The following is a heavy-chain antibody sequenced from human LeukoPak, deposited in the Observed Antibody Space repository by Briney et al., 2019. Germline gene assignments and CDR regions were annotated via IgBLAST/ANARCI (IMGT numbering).Heavy chain of an antibody. CDR3: ARGRGYCSSTSCYTVFDY. J-gene: IGHJ4*02. Sequence: PSETLSLTCTVSGGSISSYYWSWIRQPPGKGLEWIGYIYYSGSTNYNPSLKSRVTISVDTSKNQFSLKLSSVTAADTAVYYCARGRGYCSSTSCYTVFDYWGQGTLATVSS. CDR1: GGSISSYY. D-gene: IGHD2-2*02. V-gene: IGHV4-59*01. CDR2: IYYSGST.